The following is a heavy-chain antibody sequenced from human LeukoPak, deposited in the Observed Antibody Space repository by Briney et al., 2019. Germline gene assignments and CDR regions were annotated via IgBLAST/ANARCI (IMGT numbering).Heavy chain of an antibody. Sequence: RICWPASGFKFSNAWMSWSRQAPENGQKWVGRIKSKTDGGTTDYAAPVKGRFTISRDDSKNTLYLQMNSLKTEDTAVYYCTTDPTYYDSSGYWGQGTLVTVSS. CDR1: GFKFSNAW. D-gene: IGHD3-22*01. CDR3: TTDPTYYDSSGY. J-gene: IGHJ4*02. CDR2: IKSKTDGGTT. V-gene: IGHV3-15*01.